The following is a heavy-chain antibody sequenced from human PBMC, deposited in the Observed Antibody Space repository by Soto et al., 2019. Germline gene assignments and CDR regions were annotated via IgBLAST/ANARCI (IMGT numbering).Heavy chain of an antibody. CDR1: GGSISSGDYY. D-gene: IGHD2-2*01. V-gene: IGHV4-30-4*01. Sequence: TSETLSLTCTVSGGSISSGDYYWSWIRQPPGKGLEWIGYIYYSGSTYYNPSLKSRVTISVDTSKNQFSLKLSSVTAADTAVYYCARAHCSSTSCYWYDNWFDPWGQGTLVTVSS. J-gene: IGHJ5*02. CDR2: IYYSGST. CDR3: ARAHCSSTSCYWYDNWFDP.